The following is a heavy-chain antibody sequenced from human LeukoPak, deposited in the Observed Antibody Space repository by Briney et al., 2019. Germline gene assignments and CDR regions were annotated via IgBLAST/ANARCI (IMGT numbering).Heavy chain of an antibody. V-gene: IGHV4-39*07. J-gene: IGHJ4*02. CDR2: IYYSGST. D-gene: IGHD3-3*01. CDR1: GGSISSSSYY. Sequence: SETLSLTCSVSGGSISSSSYYWGWIRQPPGKGLEWIGSIYYSGSTYYNPSIKSRVTISVDTSKNQFSLKLSSVTAADTAVYYCARDRSGYSDYWGQGTLVTVSS. CDR3: ARDRSGYSDY.